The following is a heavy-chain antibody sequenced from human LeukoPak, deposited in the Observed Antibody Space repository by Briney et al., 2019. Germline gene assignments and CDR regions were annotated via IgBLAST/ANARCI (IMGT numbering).Heavy chain of an antibody. CDR2: IYYSGST. Sequence: PSETLSLTCTVSGGSISSYYWSWIRQPPGKGLEWIGYIYYSGSTNYNPSLKSRVTISVDTSKNQFSLKLSSVTAADTAVYYCARVVVVPAAIRKFGWFDPWGQGTLVTVSS. CDR1: GGSISSYY. V-gene: IGHV4-59*12. J-gene: IGHJ5*02. CDR3: ARVVVVPAAIRKFGWFDP. D-gene: IGHD2-2*02.